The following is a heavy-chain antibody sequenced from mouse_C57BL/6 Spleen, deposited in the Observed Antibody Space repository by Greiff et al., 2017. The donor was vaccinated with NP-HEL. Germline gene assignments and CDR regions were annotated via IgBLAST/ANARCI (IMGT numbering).Heavy chain of an antibody. D-gene: IGHD1-1*01. V-gene: IGHV2-2*01. J-gene: IGHJ4*01. CDR2: IWSGGST. Sequence: VKLMESGPGLVQPSQSLSITCTVSGFSLTSYGVHWVRQSPGKGLEWLGVIWSGGSTDYNAAFISRLSISKDNSKSQVFFKMNSLQADDTAIYYCARNLVLRSYYYAMDYWGQGTSVTVSS. CDR1: GFSLTSYG. CDR3: ARNLVLRSYYYAMDY.